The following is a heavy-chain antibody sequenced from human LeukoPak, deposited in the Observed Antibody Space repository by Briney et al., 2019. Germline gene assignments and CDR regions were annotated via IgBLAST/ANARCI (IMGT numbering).Heavy chain of an antibody. Sequence: PSETLSLTCAVYGGSFSGYYWSWIRQPPGKGLEWIGEINHSGSTNYNPSLKSRATISVDTSKNQFSLKLSSVTAADTAVYYCARHFTMVRGVIRRSPYYFDYWGQGTLVTVSS. CDR1: GGSFSGYY. V-gene: IGHV4-34*01. CDR3: ARHFTMVRGVIRRSPYYFDY. CDR2: INHSGST. D-gene: IGHD3-10*01. J-gene: IGHJ4*02.